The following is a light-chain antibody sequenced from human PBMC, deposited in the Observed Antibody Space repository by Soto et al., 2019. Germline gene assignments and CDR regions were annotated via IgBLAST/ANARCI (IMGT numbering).Light chain of an antibody. J-gene: IGKJ4*01. CDR2: DAS. CDR1: QSVSSY. CDR3: QQRSNWPKLT. Sequence: EIVLTQSPATLSLSPGERATLSCRASQSVSSYLACYQQKPGQPPRLLIHDASNRATGIPARFSGSGSGTDFTLTISSLEPEDFAVYYCQQRSNWPKLTFGGGTKVDIK. V-gene: IGKV3-11*01.